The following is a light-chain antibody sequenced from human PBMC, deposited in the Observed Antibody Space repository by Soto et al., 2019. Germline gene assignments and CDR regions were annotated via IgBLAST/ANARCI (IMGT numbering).Light chain of an antibody. CDR1: QSISSW. CDR2: KAS. V-gene: IGKV1-5*03. CDR3: QQYNRYSNT. Sequence: DIQMTQSPSTLSASVGDRVTITCRASQSISSWLAWYQQKPGKAPKLLIYKASSLESGVPSRFSGSGSGTDFTLTISSLQPDDLATYYCQQYNRYSNTFGQGTKLEIK. J-gene: IGKJ2*01.